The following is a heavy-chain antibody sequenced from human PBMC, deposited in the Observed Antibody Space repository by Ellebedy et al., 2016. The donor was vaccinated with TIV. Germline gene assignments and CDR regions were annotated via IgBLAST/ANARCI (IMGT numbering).Heavy chain of an antibody. Sequence: AASVKVSCKTSGYTFTSYGVSWVRQAPGQGLEWMGWISGLNGKTKYARTVQGRVTLTTDTAARTVYMELTSLRSDDTAVYYCARDNTVGGTNGFDPWGQGTLVIVSS. CDR1: GYTFTSYG. CDR3: ARDNTVGGTNGFDP. V-gene: IGHV1-18*01. D-gene: IGHD6-19*01. J-gene: IGHJ5*02. CDR2: ISGLNGKT.